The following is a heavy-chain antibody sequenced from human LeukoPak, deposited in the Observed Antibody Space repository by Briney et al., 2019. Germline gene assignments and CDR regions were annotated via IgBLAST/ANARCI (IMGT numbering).Heavy chain of an antibody. CDR1: GGSISSFY. CDR3: ARGYDSSGYYSQSDAFDI. V-gene: IGHV4-59*01. CDR2: IYDSGST. D-gene: IGHD3-22*01. J-gene: IGHJ3*02. Sequence: PSETLSLTCTVSGGSISSFYWSWIRQPPGKGLEWIGYIYDSGSTNYNPSLKSRVTISLDTSKNQFSLKLSSVTAADTAVYYCARGYDSSGYYSQSDAFDIWGQGTMVTVSS.